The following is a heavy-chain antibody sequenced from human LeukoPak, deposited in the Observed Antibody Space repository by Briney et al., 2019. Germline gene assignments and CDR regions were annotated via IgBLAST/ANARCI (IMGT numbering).Heavy chain of an antibody. D-gene: IGHD2-2*01. Sequence: SVKVSCKASGGTFSSYAISWVRQAPGQGLEWMGGIIPIFGTANYAQKFQGRVTFTADKSTSTAYMELSSLRSEDTAVYYCARDEGYCSSTSCPGHYWGQGTLVTVSS. CDR2: IIPIFGTA. V-gene: IGHV1-69*06. J-gene: IGHJ4*02. CDR3: ARDEGYCSSTSCPGHY. CDR1: GGTFSSYA.